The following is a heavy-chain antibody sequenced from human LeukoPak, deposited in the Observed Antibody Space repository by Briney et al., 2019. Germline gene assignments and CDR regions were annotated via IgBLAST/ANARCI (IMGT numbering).Heavy chain of an antibody. D-gene: IGHD2-15*01. J-gene: IGHJ4*02. CDR2: IYYSGST. Sequence: PSETLSLTCTVSGGSISSSSYYWGWIRQPPGKGLEWIGSIYYSGSTYCNPSLKSRVTISVDTSKNQFSLKLSSVTAADTAVYYCASQWVVGYYFDYWGQGTLVTVSS. V-gene: IGHV4-39*01. CDR3: ASQWVVGYYFDY. CDR1: GGSISSSSYY.